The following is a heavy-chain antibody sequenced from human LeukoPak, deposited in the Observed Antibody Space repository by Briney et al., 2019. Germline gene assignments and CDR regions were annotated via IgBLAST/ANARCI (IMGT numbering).Heavy chain of an antibody. Sequence: PGGSLRLSCAASGFTFSTYRMSWVRQAPGKGLEWVANIKQDGSEKHYVDSVKGRFTISRDNAKNSPYLQMSSLRAEDTAVYYCTRVEETATTAAIIRKYSYYYYYMDVWGKGNTVTVSS. CDR3: TRVEETATTAAIIRKYSYYYYYMDV. CDR2: IKQDGSEK. J-gene: IGHJ6*03. D-gene: IGHD4-11*01. V-gene: IGHV3-7*01. CDR1: GFTFSTYR.